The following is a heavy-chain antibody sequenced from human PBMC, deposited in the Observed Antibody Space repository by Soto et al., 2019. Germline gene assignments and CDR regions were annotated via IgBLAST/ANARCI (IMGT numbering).Heavy chain of an antibody. CDR3: ARDGRATGTTRSYYYGMDV. Sequence: KPSETLSLTCTVSGGSISSYYWSWIRQPPGKGLEWIEYIYYSGSTNYNPSLKSRVTISVDTSKNQFSLKLSSVTAADTAVYYCARDGRATGTTRSYYYGMDVWGQGTTVTVSS. V-gene: IGHV4-59*01. CDR1: GGSISSYY. D-gene: IGHD1-1*01. J-gene: IGHJ6*02. CDR2: IYYSGST.